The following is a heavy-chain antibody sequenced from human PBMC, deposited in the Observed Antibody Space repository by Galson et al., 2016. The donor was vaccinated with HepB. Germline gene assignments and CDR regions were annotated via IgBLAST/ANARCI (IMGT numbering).Heavy chain of an antibody. CDR1: GFTFSSYG. CDR2: ISYDGSYK. Sequence: SLRLSCAASGFTFSSYGMHWVRQAPGKGLEWVAVISYDGSYKYYADSVKGRFTISGDNSKNTLYLQMNSLRAEDTAVYYCAKDLADYYDSTGYYTGLDYWGQGTLVTVSS. V-gene: IGHV3-30*18. D-gene: IGHD3-22*01. CDR3: AKDLADYYDSTGYYTGLDY. J-gene: IGHJ4*02.